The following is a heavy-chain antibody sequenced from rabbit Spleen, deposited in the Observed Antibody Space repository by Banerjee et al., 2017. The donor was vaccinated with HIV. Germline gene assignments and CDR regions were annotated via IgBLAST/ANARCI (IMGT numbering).Heavy chain of an antibody. CDR2: IYVGGSGGT. D-gene: IGHD4-2*01. CDR1: GFTFSSYW. Sequence: QEQLVESGGGLVQPEGSLTLTCTASGFTFSSYWMYWVRQAPGKGLEWIGTIYVGGSGGTYYATWAKGRFTISKASSTTVTLQMTSLTAADTATYFCARAYYVGDDGVDLKFGLWGPGTLVTVS. V-gene: IGHV1S45*01. CDR3: ARAYYVGDDGVDLKFGL. J-gene: IGHJ4*01.